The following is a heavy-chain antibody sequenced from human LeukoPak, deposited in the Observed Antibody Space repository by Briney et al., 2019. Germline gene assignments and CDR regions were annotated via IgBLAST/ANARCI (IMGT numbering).Heavy chain of an antibody. CDR1: GGSLSSYY. CDR3: ARIYCSSTSCYNFDY. J-gene: IGHJ4*02. V-gene: IGHV3-11*01. D-gene: IGHD2-2*01. Sequence: LSLTCTVSGGSLSSYYWSWIRQAPGKGLEWVSYISSSGSTIYYADSVKGRFTISRDNAKNSLYLQMNSLRAEDTAVYYCARIYCSSTSCYNFDYWGQGTLVTVSS. CDR2: ISSSGSTI.